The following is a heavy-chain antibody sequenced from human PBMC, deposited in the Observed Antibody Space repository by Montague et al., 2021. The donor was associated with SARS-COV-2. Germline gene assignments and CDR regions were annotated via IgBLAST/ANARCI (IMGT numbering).Heavy chain of an antibody. V-gene: IGHV3-48*03. CDR1: GFTFSSYE. Sequence: SLRLSCAASGFTFSSYEMNWVRQAPGKGLGWVSYISSSGSTIYYADSVXGRFTISRDNAKNSLYLQMNSLRAEDTAIYYCASDSGIEIPDYYYSMDVWGQGTTVTVSS. J-gene: IGHJ6*02. CDR2: ISSSGSTI. D-gene: IGHD5-24*01. CDR3: ASDSGIEIPDYYYSMDV.